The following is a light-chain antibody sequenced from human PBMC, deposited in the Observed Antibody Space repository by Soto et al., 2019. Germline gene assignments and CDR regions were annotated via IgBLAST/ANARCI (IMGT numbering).Light chain of an antibody. CDR2: DAS. CDR1: QSISSW. Sequence: DIQMTQSPSTLSASVGDRVTITCRASQSISSWLAWYQQKPGKAPKLLIYDASNLETGVPSRFSGSGSGTEFTLTISSLQPDDFATYYCQKYNSAPQTFGGGTKVDI. CDR3: QKYNSAPQT. J-gene: IGKJ4*01. V-gene: IGKV1-5*01.